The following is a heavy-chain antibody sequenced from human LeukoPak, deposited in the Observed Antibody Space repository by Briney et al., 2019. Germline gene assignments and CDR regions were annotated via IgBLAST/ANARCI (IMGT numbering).Heavy chain of an antibody. D-gene: IGHD6-13*01. V-gene: IGHV3-11*06. CDR1: GFTFSDYY. CDR3: ARLGSIAAAGTPDY. CDR2: ISGTSSHT. Sequence: GGSLRLSCAASGFTFSDYYMSWIRQAPGKGLEWVSYISGTSSHTTYADSVKDRFTISRDNAKNSLYLQMNSLRGEDTAVYYCARLGSIAAAGTPDYWGQGTLVTVSS. J-gene: IGHJ4*02.